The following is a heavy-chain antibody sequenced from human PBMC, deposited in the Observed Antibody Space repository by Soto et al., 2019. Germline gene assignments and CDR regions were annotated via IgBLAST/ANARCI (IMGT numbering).Heavy chain of an antibody. D-gene: IGHD1-20*01. J-gene: IGHJ3*02. Sequence: EVQLVESGGGLIQPGGSLRLSCAASGFTVSSNYMSWVRQAPGKGLEWVSVIYSGGSTYYADSVKGRFTISRDNSKNTXXXXXXXXXXXXXXXXXXXXDRNWXXXRSDIWGQGTMVTVSS. CDR1: GFTVSSNY. CDR3: XXDRNWXXXRSDI. CDR2: IYSGGST. V-gene: IGHV3-53*01.